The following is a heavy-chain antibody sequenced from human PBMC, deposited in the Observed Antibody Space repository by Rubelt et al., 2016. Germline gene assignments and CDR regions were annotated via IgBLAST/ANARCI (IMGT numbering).Heavy chain of an antibody. CDR3: TKSIAGWSPSPDY. CDR1: GFTFSSYE. D-gene: IGHD2-15*01. V-gene: IGHV3-48*03. Sequence: SRGGLAQPGGSLRLSCAASGFTFSSYEMNWVRQAPGKGLEWVSYISSSGHSVYYADSVKGRFTISRDNAKNSLFLQLNSLRAEDTAVYYCTKSIAGWSPSPDYWGRGTLVTVSS. J-gene: IGHJ4*02. CDR2: ISSSGHSV.